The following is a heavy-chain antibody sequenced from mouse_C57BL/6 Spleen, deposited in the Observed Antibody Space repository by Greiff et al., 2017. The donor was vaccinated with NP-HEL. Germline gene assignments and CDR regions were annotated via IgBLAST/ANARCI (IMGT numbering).Heavy chain of an antibody. CDR3: ARKGDYSDAMDY. CDR1: GFSLTSYG. CDR2: IWSGGST. J-gene: IGHJ4*01. Sequence: VQRVESGPGLVQPSQSLSITCTVSGFSLTSYGVHWVRQSPGKGLEWLGVIWSGGSTDYNAAFISRLSISKDNSKSQVFFKMNSLQADDTAIYYCARKGDYSDAMDYWGQGTSVTVSS. D-gene: IGHD2-12*01. V-gene: IGHV2-2*01.